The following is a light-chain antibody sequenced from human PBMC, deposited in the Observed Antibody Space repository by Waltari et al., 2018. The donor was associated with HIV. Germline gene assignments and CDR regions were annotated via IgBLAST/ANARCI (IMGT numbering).Light chain of an antibody. CDR3: QSGGSSGSWV. J-gene: IGLJ3*02. Sequence: SNELTQPPSVSVSPGQTARITCSGDALANHYTYWFQQKPGQAPVLFIYKDTERPSGIPERFSGSRSGTTVKLTISGVQAEDEADYYCQSGGSSGSWVFGGGTKLTVL. CDR1: ALANHY. CDR2: KDT. V-gene: IGLV3-25*03.